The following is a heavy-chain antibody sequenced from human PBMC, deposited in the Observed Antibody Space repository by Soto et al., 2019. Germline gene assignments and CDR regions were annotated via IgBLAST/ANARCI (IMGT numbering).Heavy chain of an antibody. CDR2: IDWDDDK. V-gene: IGHV2-70*04. J-gene: IGHJ5*02. CDR1: GFSFTTSEMR. D-gene: IGHD2-2*01. Sequence: SGPTLVNPTQTLTLTCTFSGFSFTTSEMRVGWIRQPPGKALEWLARIDWDDDKFYSTSLKTRLTISKDTSKNQVVLTMTNMDPVDTATYYCALIKDCSRTDCYLASFDPWGQGTLVTVSS. CDR3: ALIKDCSRTDCYLASFDP.